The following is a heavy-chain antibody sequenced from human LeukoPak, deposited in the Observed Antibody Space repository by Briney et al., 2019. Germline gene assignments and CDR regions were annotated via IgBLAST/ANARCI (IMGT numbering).Heavy chain of an antibody. D-gene: IGHD4-17*01. CDR1: GFTFSDYY. J-gene: IGHJ4*02. CDR2: ISSSDTYT. CDR3: TDLGDYGVG. Sequence: GGSLRLSCAASGFTFSDYYMSWIRQAPGKGLEWVSYISSSDTYTNYADSVKGRFTISRDNAKNSLYLQMNSLKTEDTAVYYCTDLGDYGVGWGQGTLVTVSS. V-gene: IGHV3-11*03.